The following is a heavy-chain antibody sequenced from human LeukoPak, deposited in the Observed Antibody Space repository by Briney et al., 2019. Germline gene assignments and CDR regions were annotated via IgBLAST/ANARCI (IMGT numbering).Heavy chain of an antibody. J-gene: IGHJ4*02. Sequence: GGSLRLSCAASGFTFSSYAMNWVRQAPGKGLEWVTTISYDGSNKYYADSVKGRFTISRDNSKDTLYLQMTSLRVEDTAMYYCAPLPGIASAGVDSWGQGTLVTVSS. CDR1: GFTFSSYA. D-gene: IGHD6-13*01. CDR3: APLPGIASAGVDS. CDR2: ISYDGSNK. V-gene: IGHV3-30*04.